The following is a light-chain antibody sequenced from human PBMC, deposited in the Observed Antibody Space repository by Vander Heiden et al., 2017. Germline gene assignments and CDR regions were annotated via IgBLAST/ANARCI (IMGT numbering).Light chain of an antibody. V-gene: IGLV8-61*01. CDR1: SGSVSTNYY. CDR2: STN. J-gene: IGLJ3*02. Sequence: QTVVTPAPRVSVSTAVAVTLTSDFSSGSVSTNYYPNWYQHTPGQVPRTIIYSTNIRSSGVPDRFPGAILGNNAALTITRAQADDKSEYYCMLFMGRGICVVGGGTKLTVL. CDR3: MLFMGRGICV.